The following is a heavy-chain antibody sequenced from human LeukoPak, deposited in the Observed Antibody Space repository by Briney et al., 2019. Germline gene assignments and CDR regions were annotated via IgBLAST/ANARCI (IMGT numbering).Heavy chain of an antibody. CDR1: GFTFSSYW. CDR3: ARPRGAYIVGATYALRH. V-gene: IGHV3-74*01. J-gene: IGHJ4*02. CDR2: IHSDGIST. D-gene: IGHD1-26*01. Sequence: PGGSLRLSCAASGFTFSSYWMLWVRQAPGKGLVWVSRIHSDGISTTYADSVKGRFTISRDNAKNTPYLQMNSLRAEDTAVYYCARPRGAYIVGATYALRHWGQGTLVTVSS.